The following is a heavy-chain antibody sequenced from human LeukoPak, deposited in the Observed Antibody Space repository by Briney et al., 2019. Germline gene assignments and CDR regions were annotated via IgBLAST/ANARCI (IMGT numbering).Heavy chain of an antibody. CDR2: INHSGST. Sequence: SDTLSLTCAVYGGSFSGYYWSWIRQPPGKGLEWIGEINHSGSTNYNPSLKSRVTISVDTSKNQFSLKLSSVTAADTAVYYCARQGARGFGAYYYYGMDVWGQGTTVSVSS. CDR1: GGSFSGYY. V-gene: IGHV4-34*01. D-gene: IGHD3-10*01. CDR3: ARQGARGFGAYYYYGMDV. J-gene: IGHJ6*02.